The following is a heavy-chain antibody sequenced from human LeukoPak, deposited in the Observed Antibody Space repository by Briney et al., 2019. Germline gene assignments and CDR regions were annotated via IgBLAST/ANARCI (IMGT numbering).Heavy chain of an antibody. CDR3: ARTSLGYSPDY. V-gene: IGHV1-69*06. CDR2: IIPLFGTG. D-gene: IGHD5-18*01. J-gene: IGHJ4*02. Sequence: SVKVSCKASGGTFSSYVISWVRQAPGQGLEWMGRIIPLFGTGNYTQKFQGRVTTTADTSTSTVYMELSSLRSEDTAVYYCARTSLGYSPDYWGQGTLVTVSS. CDR1: GGTFSSYV.